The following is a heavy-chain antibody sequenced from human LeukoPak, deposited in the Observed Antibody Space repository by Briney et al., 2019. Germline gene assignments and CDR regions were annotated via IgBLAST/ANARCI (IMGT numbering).Heavy chain of an antibody. V-gene: IGHV4-39*01. CDR3: ARHSGTSIPIDD. Sequence: PGGSLRLSCAASGFTFSSYAMRWLRQPPGQGREWIGSIYYSGSTYYNPSLKSRVTISVDRSKNQFSLTLSSVTAADTAVYFCARHSGTSIPIDDWGQGTLVTVSS. J-gene: IGHJ4*02. CDR2: IYYSGST. D-gene: IGHD3-10*01. CDR1: GFTFSSYA.